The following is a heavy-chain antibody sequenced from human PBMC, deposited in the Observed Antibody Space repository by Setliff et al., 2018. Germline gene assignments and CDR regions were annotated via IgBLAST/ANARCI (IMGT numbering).Heavy chain of an antibody. J-gene: IGHJ4*02. CDR1: GGSISSGGYY. V-gene: IGHV4-39*07. CDR3: ARGPRYSGSYYVNY. CDR2: IYYSGST. D-gene: IGHD1-26*01. Sequence: PSETLSLTCTVSGGSISSGGYYWSWIRQHPGKGLEWIGSIYYSGSTYYNPSLKSRVTISVDTSKNQFSLNLSSVTAADTAVYHCARGPRYSGSYYVNYWGQGTLVTVSS.